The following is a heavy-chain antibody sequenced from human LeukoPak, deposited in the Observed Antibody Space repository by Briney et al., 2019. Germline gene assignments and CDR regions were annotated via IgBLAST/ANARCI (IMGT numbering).Heavy chain of an antibody. Sequence: SETLSLTCTVSGGSISSSSYYWGWIRQPPGKGLEWIGSIYYSGSTYYNPSLKSRVTISVDTSKNQFSLKLSSVTAADTAVYYCVRQDYDSSGYSDYWGQGTLVTVSS. D-gene: IGHD3-22*01. CDR1: GGSISSSSYY. CDR3: VRQDYDSSGYSDY. J-gene: IGHJ4*02. CDR2: IYYSGST. V-gene: IGHV4-39*01.